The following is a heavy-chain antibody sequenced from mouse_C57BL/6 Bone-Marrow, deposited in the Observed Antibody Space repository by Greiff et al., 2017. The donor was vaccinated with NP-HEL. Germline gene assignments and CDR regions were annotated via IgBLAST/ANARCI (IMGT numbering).Heavy chain of an antibody. Sequence: EVQLQQSGPELVKPGASVKMSCKASGYTFTDYNMHWVKQSHGKSLEWIGYINPNNGGTSYNQKFKGKATLTVNKSSSTAYMELRSLTSEDSAVYYCARGGVTVVADDYWGQGTTLTVSS. D-gene: IGHD1-1*01. CDR1: GYTFTDYN. J-gene: IGHJ2*01. CDR2: INPNNGGT. V-gene: IGHV1-22*01. CDR3: ARGGVTVVADDY.